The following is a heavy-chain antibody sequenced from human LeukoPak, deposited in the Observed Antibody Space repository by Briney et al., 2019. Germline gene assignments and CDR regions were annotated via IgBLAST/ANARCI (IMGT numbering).Heavy chain of an antibody. J-gene: IGHJ4*02. Sequence: PSETLSLTCTVSGGSIGSYYWSRIRQPPGQGLEWIGYIYSSGGTYYNPSLWSRVTISVDTSKNQFSLRLTSVTAADTAVYYCARSATVTTHLDYWGQGTLVSVSS. CDR1: GGSIGSYY. CDR2: IYSSGGT. CDR3: ARSATVTTHLDY. D-gene: IGHD4-17*01. V-gene: IGHV4-59*01.